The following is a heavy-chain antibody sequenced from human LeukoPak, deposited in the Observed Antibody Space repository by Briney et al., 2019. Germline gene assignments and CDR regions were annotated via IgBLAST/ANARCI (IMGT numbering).Heavy chain of an antibody. CDR1: GYTFTSYG. J-gene: IGHJ3*02. V-gene: IGHV1-69*05. Sequence: GASVKVSCKASGYTFTSYGISWVRQAPGQGLEWMGGIIPIFGTANYAQKFQGRVTITTDESTSTAYMELSSLRSEDTAVYYCARGWHIVVGSAFDIWGQGTMVTVSS. CDR3: ARGWHIVVGSAFDI. CDR2: IIPIFGTA. D-gene: IGHD2-21*01.